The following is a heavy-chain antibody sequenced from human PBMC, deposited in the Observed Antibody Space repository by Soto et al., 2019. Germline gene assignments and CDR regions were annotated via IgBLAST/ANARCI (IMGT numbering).Heavy chain of an antibody. V-gene: IGHV4-31*03. CDR1: GGSISSGGYY. J-gene: IGHJ4*02. CDR2: IYYSGST. CDR3: AREGPRTIAAAGSYPFDY. D-gene: IGHD6-13*01. Sequence: PSETLSLTCTVSGGSISSGGYYWSWIRQHPGKGLEWIGYIYYSGSTYYNPSLKSRVTISVDTSKNQFSLKLSSVTAADTAVYYCAREGPRTIAAAGSYPFDYWGQGTLVTVSS.